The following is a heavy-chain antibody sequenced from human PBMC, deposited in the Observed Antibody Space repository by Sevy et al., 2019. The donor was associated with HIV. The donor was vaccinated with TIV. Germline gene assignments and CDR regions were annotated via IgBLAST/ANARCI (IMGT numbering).Heavy chain of an antibody. Sequence: GGSLRLSCEVSGFSFSSFSNFGMHWVRQAPGKGLEWVAFISFDGNSKYYGDSVKGRFTISSDNSKNPLFLQLTSLRAEDTAFYYCAKDTSFRGPASGNFDYWGQGTLVTVSS. CDR3: AKDTSFRGPASGNFDY. D-gene: IGHD6-13*01. CDR1: GFSFSSF. CDR2: ISFDGNSK. J-gene: IGHJ4*02. V-gene: IGHV3-30*18.